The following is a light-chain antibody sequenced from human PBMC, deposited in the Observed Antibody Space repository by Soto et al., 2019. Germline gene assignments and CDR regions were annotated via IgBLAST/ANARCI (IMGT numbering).Light chain of an antibody. CDR1: QSVGSGY. Sequence: EIVLTQSPGTLSLSPGERATLSCRASQSVGSGYLAWYQQKPGQAPRLLIYDASNRATGIPARFSGSGSGTDFTLTISSLEPEDFAVYYCQQRSNWPRTFGQGTKVDIK. CDR2: DAS. CDR3: QQRSNWPRT. V-gene: IGKV3-11*01. J-gene: IGKJ1*01.